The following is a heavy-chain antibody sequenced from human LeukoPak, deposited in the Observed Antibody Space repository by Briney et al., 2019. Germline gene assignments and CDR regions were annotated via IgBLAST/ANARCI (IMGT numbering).Heavy chain of an antibody. CDR3: ARDPGSAFGGVIVKVYYYYMDV. Sequence: PGGSLRLSCSVSAFTFNTFDNFAMNWVRQAPGKGLEWVAAISESGASTYYAASVKGRFTISRDNAKNSLYLQMNSLRAEDTAVYYCARDPGSAFGGVIVKVYYYYMDVWGKGTTVTVSS. CDR1: AFTFNTFDNFA. D-gene: IGHD3-16*02. J-gene: IGHJ6*03. CDR2: ISESGAST. V-gene: IGHV3-23*01.